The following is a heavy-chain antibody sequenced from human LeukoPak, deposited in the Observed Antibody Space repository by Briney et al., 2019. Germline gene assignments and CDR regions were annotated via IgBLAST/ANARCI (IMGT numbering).Heavy chain of an antibody. V-gene: IGHV3-23*01. J-gene: IGHJ4*02. CDR1: GFTFSTYA. D-gene: IGHD3-10*01. CDR2: ITGSGANT. Sequence: GGALLLSCAASGFTFSTYAMSWVRQAPGKGQEWVSAITGSGANTYYADYVKGRFTISRDNFKNTLYLQMNSLRVEDTALYYCVTGAGLYGGGQGTLVTVSS. CDR3: VTGAGLYG.